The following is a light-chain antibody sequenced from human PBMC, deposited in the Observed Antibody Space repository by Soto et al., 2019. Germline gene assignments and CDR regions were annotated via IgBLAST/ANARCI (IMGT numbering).Light chain of an antibody. CDR1: QSVSSN. Sequence: EIVLTQSPATLSVSPGERATLSCRASQSVSSNLSWYQQQPGQAPRLLIYGASTRATGIPARFSGSGSGTEFTLNISSLQSEDFAGYYCQQYNNWPPLTFGGGNKVEIK. V-gene: IGKV3-15*01. J-gene: IGKJ4*01. CDR3: QQYNNWPPLT. CDR2: GAS.